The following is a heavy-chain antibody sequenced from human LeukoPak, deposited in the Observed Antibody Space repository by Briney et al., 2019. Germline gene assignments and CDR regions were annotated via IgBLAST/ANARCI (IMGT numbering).Heavy chain of an antibody. CDR2: IKLDGSQK. V-gene: IGHV3-7*04. CDR1: GFTFSNYW. Sequence: GGSLRLSCAASGFTFSNYWMSWVRQAPGKGLEWVANIKLDGSQKYYVDSVKGRFTISRDNAKNSLYLQMNSLRAEDTAVYYCARQDEDYGYWGQGTLVTVSS. D-gene: IGHD3-16*01. CDR3: ARQDEDYGY. J-gene: IGHJ4*02.